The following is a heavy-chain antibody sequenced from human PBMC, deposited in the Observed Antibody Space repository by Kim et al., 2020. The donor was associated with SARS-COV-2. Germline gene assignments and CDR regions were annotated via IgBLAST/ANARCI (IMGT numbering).Heavy chain of an antibody. CDR3: ARDWEGDGYA. D-gene: IGHD2-2*01. V-gene: IGHV3-48*02. J-gene: IGHJ4*02. CDR2: ISSSSSTI. CDR1: GFTFSSYS. Sequence: GGSLRLSCAASGFTFSSYSMNWVRQAPGKGLEWVSYISSSSSTIYYADSVKGRFTISRDNAKNSLYLQMNNLRDEDTAVYYCARDWEGDGYAWGQGTLVTVSS.